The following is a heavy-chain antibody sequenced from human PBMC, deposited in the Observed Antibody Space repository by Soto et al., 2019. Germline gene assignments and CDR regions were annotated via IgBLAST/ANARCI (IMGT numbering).Heavy chain of an antibody. CDR3: ARDPVVPAAPTVVYYYYVLDV. Sequence: PGGSLRLSCAASGFTFSSYSMNWVRQAPGKGLEWVSYISSSSSTIYYADSVKGRFTISRDNAKNSLYLQMNSLRAEDTAVYYCARDPVVPAAPTVVYYYYVLDVWGQGTTVTVSS. J-gene: IGHJ6*02. CDR2: ISSSSSTI. V-gene: IGHV3-48*01. CDR1: GFTFSSYS. D-gene: IGHD2-2*01.